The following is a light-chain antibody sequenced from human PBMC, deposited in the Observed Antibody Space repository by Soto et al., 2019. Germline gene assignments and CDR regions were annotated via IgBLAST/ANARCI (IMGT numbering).Light chain of an antibody. J-gene: IGKJ2*04. V-gene: IGKV3-20*01. CDR3: QGLGSPPHCR. Sequence: EIVLTQSPGILSLSPGERATLTCRASQSVDSRFLAWYQQKPGQAPRLLMYGSSTRATGIPDRFSGSGSGTDFTLPISRLDPEDFAVDYCQGLGSPPHCRFGQGTQLEIK. CDR2: GSS. CDR1: QSVDSRF.